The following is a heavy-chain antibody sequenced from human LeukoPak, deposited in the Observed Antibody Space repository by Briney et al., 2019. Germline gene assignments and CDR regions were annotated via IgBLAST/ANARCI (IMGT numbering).Heavy chain of an antibody. CDR2: FDPEDGET. J-gene: IGHJ5*02. V-gene: IGHV1-24*01. D-gene: IGHD6-19*01. CDR3: ATQEVEQWLVGENWFDP. Sequence: ASVKVSCKVSVYTLTELSMHWVRQAPGKGLEWMGGFDPEDGETIYAQKFQGRVTMTEDTSTDTAYMELSSLRSEDTAVYYCATQEVEQWLVGENWFDPWGQGTLVTVPS. CDR1: VYTLTELS.